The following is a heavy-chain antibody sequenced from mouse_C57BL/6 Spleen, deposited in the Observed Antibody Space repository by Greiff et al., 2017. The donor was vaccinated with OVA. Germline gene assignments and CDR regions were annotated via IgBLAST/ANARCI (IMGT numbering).Heavy chain of an antibody. D-gene: IGHD2-4*01. CDR2: INPSNGGT. J-gene: IGHJ4*01. V-gene: IGHV1-53*01. CDR1: GYTFTSYW. Sequence: QVQLQQPGTELVKPGASVKLSCKASGYTFTSYWMHWVKQRPGQGLEWIGNINPSNGGTNYNEKFKSKATLTVDKSSSTAYLQLSSLTSECAAGYYGARESYYDYDGAMDYWGQGTSVTVSS. CDR3: ARESYYDYDGAMDY.